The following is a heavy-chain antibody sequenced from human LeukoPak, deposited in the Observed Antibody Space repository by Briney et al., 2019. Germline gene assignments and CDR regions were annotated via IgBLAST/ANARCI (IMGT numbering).Heavy chain of an antibody. CDR2: IYHSGST. D-gene: IGHD6-19*01. CDR1: GGSISSSNW. CDR3: ARYIAVADNYYYYYMDV. Sequence: PSGTLSLTCAVSGGSISSSNWWSWVRQPPGKGLEWIGEIYHSGSTNYNPSLKSRVTISVDKSKNQFSLKLSSVTAADTAVYYCARYIAVADNYYYYYMDVWGKGTTVTVSS. V-gene: IGHV4-4*02. J-gene: IGHJ6*03.